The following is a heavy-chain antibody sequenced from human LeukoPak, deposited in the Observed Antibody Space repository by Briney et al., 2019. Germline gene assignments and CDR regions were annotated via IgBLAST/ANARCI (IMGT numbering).Heavy chain of an antibody. Sequence: GGSLRLSCAASGFTFSNYWMSWVRQAPGKGLEWVASIKKDGSDNYYLDSVKGRFTISRDNSKNTLYLQMNSLRAEDTAVYYCAKNFGKRDIVVVPAAENYWGQGTLVTVSS. D-gene: IGHD2-2*01. CDR2: IKKDGSDN. V-gene: IGHV3-7*01. CDR1: GFTFSNYW. J-gene: IGHJ4*02. CDR3: AKNFGKRDIVVVPAAENY.